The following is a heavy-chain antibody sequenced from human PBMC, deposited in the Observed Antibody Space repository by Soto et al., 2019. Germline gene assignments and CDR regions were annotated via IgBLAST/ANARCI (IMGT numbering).Heavy chain of an antibody. D-gene: IGHD3-3*01. CDR1: GYTFTSYA. V-gene: IGHV1-3*01. Sequence: ASVKVSCKASGYTFTSYAMHWVRQAPGQRLEWMGWINAGNGNTKYSQKFQGRVTITRDTSASTAYMELSSLRSEDTAVYYCARDPLYYDFWSGYYFGPCMDVWGKGTTVTVSS. CDR2: INAGNGNT. J-gene: IGHJ6*03. CDR3: ARDPLYYDFWSGYYFGPCMDV.